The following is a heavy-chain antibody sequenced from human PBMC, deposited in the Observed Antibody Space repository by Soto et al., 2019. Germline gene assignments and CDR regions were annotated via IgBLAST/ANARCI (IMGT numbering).Heavy chain of an antibody. J-gene: IGHJ4*02. CDR1: GFTFSKYY. D-gene: IGHD4-17*01. CDR3: ARDLDVTTVTTSFDS. V-gene: IGHV1-46*01. Sequence: ASVKVSYKTSGFTFSKYYMHWLRQVPGQGLEWVGVINPSGRITSYAQKFLGRVSVTRDASTATVYLELNSLRSADTAVYYCARDLDVTTVTTSFDSWGQGTLVTVSS. CDR2: INPSGRIT.